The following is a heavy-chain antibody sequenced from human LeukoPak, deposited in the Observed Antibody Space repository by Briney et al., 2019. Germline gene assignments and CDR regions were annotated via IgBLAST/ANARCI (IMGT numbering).Heavy chain of an antibody. V-gene: IGHV3-7*01. D-gene: IGHD3-3*01. J-gene: IGHJ4*02. CDR1: GFTFSSYW. CDR2: IKQDGSEN. Sequence: GGSLRLSCAASGFTFSSYWMSWVRQAPGKGLEWVANIKQDGSENYYVDSVKGRFTISRDNAKNSLYLQMNSLRAEDTAVYYCAREVHTIFGVVPFDYWGQGTLVTVSS. CDR3: AREVHTIFGVVPFDY.